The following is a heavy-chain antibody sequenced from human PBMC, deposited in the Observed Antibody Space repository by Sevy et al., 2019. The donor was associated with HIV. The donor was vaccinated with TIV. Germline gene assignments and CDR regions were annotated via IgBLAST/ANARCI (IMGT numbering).Heavy chain of an antibody. CDR1: GYTFTTYG. Sequence: ASVKVSCKPSGYTFTTYGITWVRQAPGQGLEWMGWINTYNGKTNYAQKFQGRATMTRDTSTSTAYMELRSLTSDDTAVYYCARKKNLGEPSDPWGQGTLVTVSS. J-gene: IGHJ5*02. CDR3: ARKKNLGEPSDP. CDR2: INTYNGKT. V-gene: IGHV1-18*01. D-gene: IGHD3-16*01.